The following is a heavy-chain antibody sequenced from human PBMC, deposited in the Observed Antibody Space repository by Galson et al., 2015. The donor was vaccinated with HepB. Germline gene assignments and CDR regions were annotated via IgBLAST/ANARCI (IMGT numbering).Heavy chain of an antibody. CDR3: AHTTSSEIYGVVTSRLEFDP. Sequence: PALVKPTQTLTLTCTFSGFSLRSSGVGVGWIRQPPGRALEWLALIYWNDKKHYSPSLKTRLTITKDTSKTQVVLTMTNVDPVDTATYYCAHTTSSEIYGVVTSRLEFDPWGQGTLVTVSS. V-gene: IGHV2-5*01. J-gene: IGHJ5*02. D-gene: IGHD3-3*01. CDR1: GFSLRSSGVG. CDR2: IYWNDKK.